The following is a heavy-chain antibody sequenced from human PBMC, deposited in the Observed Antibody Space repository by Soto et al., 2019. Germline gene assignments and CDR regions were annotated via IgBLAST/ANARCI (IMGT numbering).Heavy chain of an antibody. CDR3: ARDKGAYYSHLGY. V-gene: IGHV1-69*06. Sequence: SVKGSRKLSGAALSIYVMSWVLQSPGQGLEWIGGIIPFFGTANYAQKFQGRVTITADTSTATSYMELSSLRSDDTAVYYCARDKGAYYSHLGYWGQGTLVTVSS. CDR2: IIPFFGTA. J-gene: IGHJ4*02. CDR1: GAALSIYV. D-gene: IGHD3-22*01.